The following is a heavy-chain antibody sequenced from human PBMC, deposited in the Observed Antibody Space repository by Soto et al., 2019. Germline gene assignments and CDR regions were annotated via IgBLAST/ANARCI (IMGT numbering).Heavy chain of an antibody. CDR3: ASDSSGYSGAFDI. D-gene: IGHD3-22*01. CDR2: IIPIFGTA. V-gene: IGHV1-69*13. CDR1: GGTFSSYA. J-gene: IGHJ3*02. Sequence: SVKVSCKASGGTFSSYAISWVRQAPGQGLEWMGGIIPIFGTANYAQKFQGRVTITADESTSTAYMELSSLRSEDTAVYYCASDSSGYSGAFDIWGQGTMVTVSS.